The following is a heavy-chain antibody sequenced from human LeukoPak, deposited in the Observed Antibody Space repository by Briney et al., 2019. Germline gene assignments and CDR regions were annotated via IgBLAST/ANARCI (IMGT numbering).Heavy chain of an antibody. CDR2: IYYSGST. V-gene: IGHV4-59*01. CDR1: GGSISSYY. D-gene: IGHD5-18*01. J-gene: IGHJ4*02. Sequence: MTSETLSLTCTVSGGSISSYYWSWIRQPPGKGLEWIGYIYYSGSTNYNPSLKSRVTISVDTSKNQFSLKLSSVTAADTAVYYCARDRSLDTAMVEHYFDYWGQGTLVTVSS. CDR3: ARDRSLDTAMVEHYFDY.